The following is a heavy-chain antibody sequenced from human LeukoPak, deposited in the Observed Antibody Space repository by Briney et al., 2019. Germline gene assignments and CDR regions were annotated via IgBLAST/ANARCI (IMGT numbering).Heavy chain of an antibody. CDR2: IRSKAYGGTT. Sequence: GGSLRLSCTASGFTFGDYAMSWVRQAPGKGLEWVGFIRSKAYGGTTEYAASVKGRFTISRDDSKSIAYLQMNSLKTEDTAVYYCTRDLEGSGGWRFDYWGQGTLVTVSS. D-gene: IGHD6-19*01. CDR1: GFTFGDYA. V-gene: IGHV3-49*04. CDR3: TRDLEGSGGWRFDY. J-gene: IGHJ4*02.